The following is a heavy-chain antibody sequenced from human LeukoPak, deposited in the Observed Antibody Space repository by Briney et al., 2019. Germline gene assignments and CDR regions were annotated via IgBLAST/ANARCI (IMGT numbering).Heavy chain of an antibody. J-gene: IGHJ4*02. D-gene: IGHD5-12*01. CDR2: INPNSGGT. V-gene: IGHV1-2*02. CDR1: GYIFTGYY. Sequence: ASVKVSCKASGYIFTGYYMHWVRQAPGQGLEWMGWINPNSGGTKYAQQFQGRVTMTRDTSISTAYMEVSRLRSDDTAVYYCASPVATSGFDYWGQGTLVTVSS. CDR3: ASPVATSGFDY.